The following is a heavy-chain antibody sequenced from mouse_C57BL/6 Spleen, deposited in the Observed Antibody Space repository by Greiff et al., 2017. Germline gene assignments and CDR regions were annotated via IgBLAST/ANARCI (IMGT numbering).Heavy chain of an antibody. CDR1: GYTFTDYN. D-gene: IGHD2-2*01. CDR2: INPNNGGT. CDR3: AREGLRRVRYFDY. V-gene: IGHV1-22*01. Sequence: VQLQESGPELVKPGASVKMSCKASGYTFTDYNMHWVKQSHGKSLEWIGYINPNNGGTSYNQKFKGKATLTVNKSSSTAYMELRSLTSEDSAVYYCAREGLRRVRYFDYWGQGTTLTVSS. J-gene: IGHJ2*01.